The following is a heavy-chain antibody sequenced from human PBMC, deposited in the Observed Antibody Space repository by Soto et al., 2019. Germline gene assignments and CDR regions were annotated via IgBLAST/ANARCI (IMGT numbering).Heavy chain of an antibody. CDR3: ASFPPADCSSTSCYYYRMDV. CDR1: GYSFTSYW. Sequence: PGEAMKISCKGSGYSFTSYWISWVRQMPGKGLEWMGRIDPSDSYTNYSPSFQGHVTISADKSISTAYLQWSSLKASDTAMYYCASFPPADCSSTSCYYYRMDVWGQGTTVTVSS. J-gene: IGHJ6*02. D-gene: IGHD2-2*01. V-gene: IGHV5-10-1*01. CDR2: IDPSDSYT.